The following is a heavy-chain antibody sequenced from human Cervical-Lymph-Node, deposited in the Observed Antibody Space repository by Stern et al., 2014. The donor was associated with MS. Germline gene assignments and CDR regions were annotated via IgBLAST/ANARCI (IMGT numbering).Heavy chain of an antibody. J-gene: IGHJ4*02. D-gene: IGHD1-26*01. CDR1: GFTFSSYW. CDR2: INGAGDTA. Sequence: EVQLVESGGGLVQPGGSLRLSCAASGFTFSSYWMHWVRQAPGAGLVVGSRINGAGDTANHAGSVRGRFTISRDNAKNTLYLQMDSLRAEDTAVYFCARGSPSIDYWGQGTLVTVSS. V-gene: IGHV3-74*01. CDR3: ARGSPSIDY.